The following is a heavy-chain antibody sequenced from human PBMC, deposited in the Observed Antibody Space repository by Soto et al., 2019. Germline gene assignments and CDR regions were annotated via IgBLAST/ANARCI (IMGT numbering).Heavy chain of an antibody. CDR2: IIPIFGTA. CDR3: ARDRRYNGNSDYYYYGMDV. D-gene: IGHD1-7*01. CDR1: GGTFSSYA. V-gene: IGHV1-69*12. J-gene: IGHJ6*02. Sequence: QVQLVQSGAEVKKPGSSVKVSCKASGGTFSSYAISWVRQAPGQGLEWMGGIIPIFGTANYAQKFQGRVTITADESTSTAYMELSSLRSEDTAVYYCARDRRYNGNSDYYYYGMDVWGQGTTVTVSS.